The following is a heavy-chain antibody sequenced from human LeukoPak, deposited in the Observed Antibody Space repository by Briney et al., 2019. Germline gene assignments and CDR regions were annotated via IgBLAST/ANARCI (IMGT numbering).Heavy chain of an antibody. Sequence: GESLKISCKGSGYSFTSYWIGWVRQMPGKGLEWMEIIYPGDSETRYSPSFHGQVTISADKSISTAYLQWSSLKASDTAMYYCARSFTTDPDAFDNWGQGTMVTVSS. V-gene: IGHV5-51*01. CDR3: ARSFTTDPDAFDN. J-gene: IGHJ3*02. CDR2: IYPGDSET. CDR1: GYSFTSYW. D-gene: IGHD4-17*01.